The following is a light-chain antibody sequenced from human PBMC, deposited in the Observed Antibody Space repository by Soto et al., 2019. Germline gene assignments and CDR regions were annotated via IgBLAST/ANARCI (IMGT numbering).Light chain of an antibody. CDR1: SSDIGRYHY. Sequence: QSVLTQPASVSGSPGQSITISCTGTSSDIGRYHYVSWYQHHPGKVPKLIIFEGSKRPSGVSNRFSGSKSGNTASLTVSGLQAEDEADYFCCSYTSTFSFFGGGTKLTVL. CDR2: EGS. CDR3: CSYTSTFSF. J-gene: IGLJ2*01. V-gene: IGLV2-14*01.